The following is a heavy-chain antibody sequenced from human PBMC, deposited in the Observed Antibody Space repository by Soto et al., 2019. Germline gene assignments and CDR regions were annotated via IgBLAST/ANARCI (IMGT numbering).Heavy chain of an antibody. CDR1: GFTFSSYV. CDR3: AKGGPDCARTTCYLLVAFDI. V-gene: IGHV3-30*18. D-gene: IGHD2-2*01. Sequence: QVQLVQSGGGVVQPGRSLRLSCAASGFTFSSYVTDWVRQAPGYGLEWVAAISHDGSNKYYADSVKGRFTISRDNSKNTLYLQMNSLRTEDTAVYYCAKGGPDCARTTCYLLVAFDIWGQGTMVTVSS. J-gene: IGHJ3*02. CDR2: ISHDGSNK.